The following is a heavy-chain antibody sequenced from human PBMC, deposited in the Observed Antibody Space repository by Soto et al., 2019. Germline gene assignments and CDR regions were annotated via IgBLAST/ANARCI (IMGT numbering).Heavy chain of an antibody. CDR2: IDWEDDK. D-gene: IGHD4-17*01. CDR1: GFSLNTRGMC. Sequence: SGPTLVNPTQTLTVTCTLSGFSLNTRGMCVSWIRQPPGKALEWLALIDWEDDKYYNTSLKTRLTISRDTSKNQVVLTVTDMDAVDTATYFCARVGISGDYRPPYGYFDYWGPGTLVTVSS. CDR3: ARVGISGDYRPPYGYFDY. J-gene: IGHJ4*02. V-gene: IGHV2-70*01.